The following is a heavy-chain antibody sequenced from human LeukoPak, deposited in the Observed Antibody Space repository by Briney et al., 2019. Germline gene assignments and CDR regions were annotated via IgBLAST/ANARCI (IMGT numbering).Heavy chain of an antibody. CDR2: IYHSGST. CDR3: ARDVLGNDCSSTSCPRGY. J-gene: IGHJ4*02. V-gene: IGHV4-38-2*02. D-gene: IGHD2-2*01. CDR1: GYSISSGYY. Sequence: SETLSLTCSVSGYSISSGYYWGWIRQPPGKGLEWIGSIYHSGSTYYNPSLKSRVTISVDTSKNQFSLKLSSVTAADTAVYYCARDVLGNDCSSTSCPRGYWGQGTLVTVSS.